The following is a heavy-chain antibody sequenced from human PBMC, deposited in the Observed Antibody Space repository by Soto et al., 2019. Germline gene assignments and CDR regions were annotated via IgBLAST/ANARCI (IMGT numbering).Heavy chain of an antibody. V-gene: IGHV3-21*01. D-gene: IGHD6-13*01. CDR1: GFTFSSYS. J-gene: IGHJ3*02. CDR2: ISSSSSYI. Sequence: VGSLILSCGASGFTFSSYSMNWVRQAPGKGLEWVSSISSSSSYIYYADSVKGRFTISRDNAKNSLYLQMNSLRAEDTAVYYCASGYSSSWYFGAFDIWGQGTMVTVSS. CDR3: ASGYSSSWYFGAFDI.